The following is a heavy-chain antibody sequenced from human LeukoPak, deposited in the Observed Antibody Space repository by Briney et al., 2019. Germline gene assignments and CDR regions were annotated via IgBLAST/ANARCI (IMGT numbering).Heavy chain of an antibody. V-gene: IGHV4-59*08. Sequence: SETLSLTCTVSGGSISYHYWTWIRQPPGKGLEWIGYIYDSGSTNYNPSLRSRVTISVDTSKNQFSLKLSSVTAADTAVYYCARQLGEYSYGYIPYWGQGTLVTVSS. CDR1: GGSISYHY. J-gene: IGHJ4*02. CDR2: IYDSGST. D-gene: IGHD5-18*01. CDR3: ARQLGEYSYGYIPY.